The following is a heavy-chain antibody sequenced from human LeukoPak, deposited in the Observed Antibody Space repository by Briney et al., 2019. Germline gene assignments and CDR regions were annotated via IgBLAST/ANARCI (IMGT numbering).Heavy chain of an antibody. CDR1: GFTFSSYA. V-gene: IGHV3-30-3*01. CDR2: ISYDGSNK. Sequence: GGSLRLSCAASGFTFSSYALHWVRQAPGKGLEWVAVISYDGSNKYYADSVKGRFTISRDNSKNTLYLQMNSLRAEDTAVYYCARDPPYSSSWYYFDYWGQGTLVTVSS. D-gene: IGHD6-13*01. CDR3: ARDPPYSSSWYYFDY. J-gene: IGHJ4*02.